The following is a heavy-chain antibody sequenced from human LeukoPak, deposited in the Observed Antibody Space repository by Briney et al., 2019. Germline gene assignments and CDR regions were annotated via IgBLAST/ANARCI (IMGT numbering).Heavy chain of an antibody. J-gene: IGHJ4*02. CDR3: ARGVEPLAANTLAY. CDR2: LYSDGNT. D-gene: IGHD1-14*01. CDR1: GFTVITND. Sequence: GGSLRLSCAASGFTVITNDMTWVRQAPGKGLEWVSVLYSDGNTKYSDSVQGRFTISRDNSKNTLYLEMNSRSPDDTAVYYCARGVEPLAANTLAYWGQGTLVTVSS. V-gene: IGHV3-53*01.